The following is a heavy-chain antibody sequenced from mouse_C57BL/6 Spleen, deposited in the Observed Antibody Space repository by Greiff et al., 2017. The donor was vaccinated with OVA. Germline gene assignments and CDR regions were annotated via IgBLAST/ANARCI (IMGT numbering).Heavy chain of an antibody. D-gene: IGHD1-1*01. Sequence: VQLQQSGAELARPGASVKLSCKASGYTFTSYGISWVKQRTGQGLEWIGEIYPRSGNTYYNEKFKGKATLTADKSSSTAYMELRSLTSEDSAVYFCVKDGITTVVAPFDDWGQGTTLTVSS. CDR3: VKDGITTVVAPFDD. J-gene: IGHJ2*01. V-gene: IGHV1-81*01. CDR1: GYTFTSYG. CDR2: IYPRSGNT.